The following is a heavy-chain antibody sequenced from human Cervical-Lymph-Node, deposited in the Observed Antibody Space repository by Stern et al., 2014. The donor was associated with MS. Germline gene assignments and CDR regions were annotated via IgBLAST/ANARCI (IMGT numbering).Heavy chain of an antibody. V-gene: IGHV1-46*01. CDR3: ATYSRSMSPPWY. CDR2: INPVGGTT. Sequence: VQLVQSGAEVKKPGASVQVSCKASGYTFTSYYMHWVRQAPGPGLEWMGIINPVGGTTTYAQKFQGRVTLTRDTSTSTVYMELSSLRSEDTAVYYCATYSRSMSPPWYWGQGVLVTVSS. J-gene: IGHJ4*02. D-gene: IGHD3-22*01. CDR1: GYTFTSYY.